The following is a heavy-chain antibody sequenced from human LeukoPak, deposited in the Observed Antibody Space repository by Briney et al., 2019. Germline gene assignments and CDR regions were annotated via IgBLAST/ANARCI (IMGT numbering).Heavy chain of an antibody. J-gene: IGHJ4*02. Sequence: PLASVKVSCKASGHTFTSYDINWVRQATGQGLEWMGWLNPNSGNTGYAQKFQGRVTMTRNTSISTAYMELSSLRSEDTAVYYCARGFNDFWSGSLRTFDYWGQGTLVTVSS. CDR1: GHTFTSYD. D-gene: IGHD3-3*01. V-gene: IGHV1-8*01. CDR3: ARGFNDFWSGSLRTFDY. CDR2: LNPNSGNT.